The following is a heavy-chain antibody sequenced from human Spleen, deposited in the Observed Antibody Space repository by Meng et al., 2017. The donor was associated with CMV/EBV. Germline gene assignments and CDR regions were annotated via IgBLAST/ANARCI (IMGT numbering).Heavy chain of an antibody. CDR3: SRDLHKYGFSVSPGDRFDY. CDR1: GFRFDLYA. J-gene: IGHJ4*02. CDR2: IRQDGSEM. V-gene: IGHV3-7*01. D-gene: IGHD5/OR15-5a*01. Sequence: GGSLRLSCAASGFRFDLYAIHWVRQCPGKGLEWVANIRQDGSEMYYVESVKGRFTISRDNAKNSLYVQMNSLRAEDTATYYCSRDLHKYGFSVSPGDRFDYWGQGTLVTVSS.